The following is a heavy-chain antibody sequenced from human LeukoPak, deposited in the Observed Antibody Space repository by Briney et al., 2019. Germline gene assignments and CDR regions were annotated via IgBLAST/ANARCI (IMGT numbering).Heavy chain of an antibody. CDR3: ASAGHFDSSGYYYASSFDY. J-gene: IGHJ4*02. D-gene: IGHD3-22*01. CDR1: GGSISSYY. Sequence: SETLSLTCTVSGGSISSYYWSWIRQPPGKGLEWIGYIYYSGSTNYNPSLKSRVTISVDTSKNQFSLKLSSVTAADTAVYYCASAGHFDSSGYYYASSFDYWGQGTLVTVSS. V-gene: IGHV4-59*12. CDR2: IYYSGST.